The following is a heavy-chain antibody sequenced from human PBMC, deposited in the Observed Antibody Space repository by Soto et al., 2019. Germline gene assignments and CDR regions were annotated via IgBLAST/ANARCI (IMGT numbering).Heavy chain of an antibody. CDR3: ARDLASRDYYYGMDV. Sequence: ASVKVSCKXSGYTFTGYYMNWVRQAPGQGLEWMGWINPNSGGTNYAQKFQGRVTMTRDTSISTAYMELSRLRSDDTAVYYCARDLASRDYYYGMDVWGQGTTVTVS. CDR2: INPNSGGT. D-gene: IGHD3-3*02. CDR1: GYTFTGYY. V-gene: IGHV1-2*02. J-gene: IGHJ6*02.